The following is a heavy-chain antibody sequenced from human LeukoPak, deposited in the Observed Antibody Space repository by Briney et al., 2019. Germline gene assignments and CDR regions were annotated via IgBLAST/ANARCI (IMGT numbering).Heavy chain of an antibody. CDR2: INWTGGGT. Sequence: GGSLRLSCAASGFTFEDFGMNWVRQVPGKGLEWVSGINWTGGGTGYADSVKGRFTISRDNTKNSLYLQMNSLRAEDTALYYCVRSSRNLYYYHGMDVWGQGTTVTVSS. CDR3: VRSSRNLYYYHGMDV. J-gene: IGHJ6*02. CDR1: GFTFEDFG. V-gene: IGHV3-20*04. D-gene: IGHD6-6*01.